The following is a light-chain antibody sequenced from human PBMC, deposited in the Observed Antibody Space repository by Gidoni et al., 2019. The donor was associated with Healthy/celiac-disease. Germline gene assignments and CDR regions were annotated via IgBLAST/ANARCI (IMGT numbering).Light chain of an antibody. V-gene: IGKV1-33*01. J-gene: IGKJ4*01. CDR1: QDISNY. CDR2: DAS. Sequence: DIQMTQSPSSLSASVGDRVTITCQASQDISNYLNWYQQKPGKAPKLLIYDASNLETGVPSRFSGSGSGTDFIFTISILQPEDIATYYCQQYDNLPRGTFGGGTKVEIK. CDR3: QQYDNLPRGT.